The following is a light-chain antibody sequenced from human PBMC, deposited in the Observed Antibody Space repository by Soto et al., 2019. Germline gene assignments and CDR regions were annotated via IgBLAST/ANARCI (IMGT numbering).Light chain of an antibody. CDR1: QSISTW. CDR2: KAS. V-gene: IGKV1-5*03. J-gene: IGKJ4*01. Sequence: DIQMTQSRSTLSASVGDRVTITCRASQSISTWLAWYQQKPGKAPKLLIYKASSLEGGVPSRFGGSGSGTLFNITISSLHPDDFATYYCQQYNTYPLTFGGGTKVDNK. CDR3: QQYNTYPLT.